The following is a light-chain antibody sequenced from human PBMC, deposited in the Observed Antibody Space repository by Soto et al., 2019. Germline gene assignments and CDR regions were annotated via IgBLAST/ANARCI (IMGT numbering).Light chain of an antibody. CDR2: GAS. CDR1: QSVSTNN. CDR3: QQYGSSPPT. Sequence: EIVLTQSPGTLALSPGERATLSCRASQSVSTNNLAWYQRKPGQAPRLLIYGASSRATDIPARFSGSGSGTDFTLPITRLEPEDFAVYYCQQYGSSPPTFGQGTKVEIK. V-gene: IGKV3-20*01. J-gene: IGKJ1*01.